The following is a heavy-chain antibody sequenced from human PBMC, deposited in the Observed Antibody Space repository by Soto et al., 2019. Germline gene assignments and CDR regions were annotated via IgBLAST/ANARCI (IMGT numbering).Heavy chain of an antibody. J-gene: IGHJ4*02. V-gene: IGHV3-7*03. CDR2: IKQDGSEK. CDR3: AREWYSGSLGH. CDR1: GFTFSSYW. D-gene: IGHD1-26*01. Sequence: GSLRLSCAASGFTFSSYWMTWVRQAPGKGLEWVANIKQDGSEKYYVDSVKGRFTISRDNAKNSLYLQMNSLRGEDTAVYYCAREWYSGSLGHWGQGTLVTVSS.